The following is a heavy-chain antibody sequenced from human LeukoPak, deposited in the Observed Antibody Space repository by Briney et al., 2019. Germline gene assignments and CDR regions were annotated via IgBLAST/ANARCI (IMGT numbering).Heavy chain of an antibody. CDR2: IYWDDDK. Sequence: ESGPTLMKPTQTLALTFTFSGFSFSPSGAGVGWIRQPPVKALEWLALIYWDDDKRCRPSLESRLTITKDTSKNQVVLRMTNMDRVDTATYYCAHVISMACDYWGQGTLVSVFS. V-gene: IGHV2-5*02. J-gene: IGHJ4*02. D-gene: IGHD2/OR15-2a*01. CDR1: GFSFSPSGAG. CDR3: AHVISMACDY.